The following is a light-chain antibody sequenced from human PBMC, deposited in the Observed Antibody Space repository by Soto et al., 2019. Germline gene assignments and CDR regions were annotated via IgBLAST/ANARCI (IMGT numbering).Light chain of an antibody. CDR2: EGS. Sequence: QSALTQPASVSGSPGQSIAISCTGTSRDVGSYNLVSWYQQQPGKAPKVMIYEGSKRPSGVSDRFSGSKSGNTASLTISGLQADDEADYYCCSYAGSSTYVFGTGTKLTVL. CDR1: SRDVGSYNL. J-gene: IGLJ1*01. CDR3: CSYAGSSTYV. V-gene: IGLV2-23*01.